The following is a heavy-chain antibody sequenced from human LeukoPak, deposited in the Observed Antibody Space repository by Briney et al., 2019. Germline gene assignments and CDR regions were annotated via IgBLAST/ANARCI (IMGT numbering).Heavy chain of an antibody. CDR2: IYSDGRT. V-gene: IGHV3-53*01. CDR1: GFTVSSNY. Sequence: GGSLRFSCAASGFTVSSNYMSWVRQAPGKGLEWVSIIYSDGRTYYADSVKGRFTMSRDNSKNTLSLQMNSLRAEDTAVYYCARGADFWGQGTLVTVSS. J-gene: IGHJ4*02. CDR3: ARGADF.